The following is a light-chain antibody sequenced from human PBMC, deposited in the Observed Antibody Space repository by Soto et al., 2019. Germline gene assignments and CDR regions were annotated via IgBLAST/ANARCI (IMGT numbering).Light chain of an antibody. V-gene: IGKV3-20*01. J-gene: IGKJ1*01. CDR1: QSVSSSY. Sequence: IVLTQSPGTLSLSPGARATLSCRASQSVSSSYLAWYQQKPGQAPRLVIYGAFSRATRIPDRFSGSGSGTDFSLTISRLESEDFAVYCCQQYGRSPPKRTLGQENKVQIK. CDR3: QQYGRSPPKRT. CDR2: GAF.